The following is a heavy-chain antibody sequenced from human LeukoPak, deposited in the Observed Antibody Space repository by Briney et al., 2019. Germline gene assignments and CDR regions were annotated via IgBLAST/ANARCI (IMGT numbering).Heavy chain of an antibody. D-gene: IGHD3-10*01. CDR1: GGSISSGGYY. CDR2: IYYSGST. CDR3: ARDVWFGEGN. Sequence: SGTLSLTCTVSGGSISSGGYYWSWIRQHPGKGLEWIGYIYYSGSTYYNPSLKSRVTISVDTSKNQFSLKLSSVTAADTAVYYCARDVWFGEGNWGQGTLVTVSS. J-gene: IGHJ4*02. V-gene: IGHV4-31*03.